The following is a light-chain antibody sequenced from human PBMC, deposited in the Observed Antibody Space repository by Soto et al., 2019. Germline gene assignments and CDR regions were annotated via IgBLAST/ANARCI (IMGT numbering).Light chain of an antibody. Sequence: EIVLTQSPGTLSSSPGERATLSCRASQSVSRSYLAWYQQKPGQAPRLLIYGASSRATGIPDRFSGSGSGTDFTLNISRLEPEDFAVYYCQQYGSSPWTFGQGTKVEIK. V-gene: IGKV3-20*01. CDR1: QSVSRSY. J-gene: IGKJ1*01. CDR2: GAS. CDR3: QQYGSSPWT.